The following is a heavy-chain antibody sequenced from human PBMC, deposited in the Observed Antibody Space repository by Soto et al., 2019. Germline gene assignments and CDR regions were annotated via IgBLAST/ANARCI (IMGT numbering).Heavy chain of an antibody. D-gene: IGHD6-6*01. CDR1: GFTFSSYA. CDR3: ARGGRSSSSSGATDY. J-gene: IGHJ4*02. Sequence: QVQVVESGGGVVQPGRSLRLSCAASGFTFSSYAMHWVRQAPGKGLEWVAVISYDGSNKYYADSVKGRFTISRDNSKNTLYLQMNSLRAEDTAVYYCARGGRSSSSSGATDYWGQGTLVTVSS. CDR2: ISYDGSNK. V-gene: IGHV3-30-3*01.